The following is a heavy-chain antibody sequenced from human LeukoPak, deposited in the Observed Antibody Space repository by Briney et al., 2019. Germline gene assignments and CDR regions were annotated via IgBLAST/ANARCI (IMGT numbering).Heavy chain of an antibody. D-gene: IGHD1-26*01. J-gene: IGHJ4*02. CDR1: GGSFSGYY. CDR2: IKQDGSEK. CDR3: ARQGSTWWDPFDF. Sequence: ETLSLTCAVYGGSFSGYYWSWIRQPPGKGLEWVANIKQDGSEKYYVDSVKGRFTISRDNAYNSLHLQMSSLRADDTAVYYCARQGSTWWDPFDFWGQGTLVTVSS. V-gene: IGHV3-7*03.